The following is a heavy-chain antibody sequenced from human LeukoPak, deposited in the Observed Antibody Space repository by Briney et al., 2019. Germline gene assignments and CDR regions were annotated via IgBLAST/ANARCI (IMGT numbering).Heavy chain of an antibody. CDR3: ARGSDTAAGLY. V-gene: IGHV4-34*01. Sequence: SETLSLTCAVYGGSFSGYYWSWIRQPPGKGLEWIGEINHSGSTNYNPSLKSRVSISVDSSKTQFSLKVSSVTAADTAVYYCARGSDTAAGLYWGQGTLVTVSS. CDR2: INHSGST. CDR1: GGSFSGYY. D-gene: IGHD6-13*01. J-gene: IGHJ4*02.